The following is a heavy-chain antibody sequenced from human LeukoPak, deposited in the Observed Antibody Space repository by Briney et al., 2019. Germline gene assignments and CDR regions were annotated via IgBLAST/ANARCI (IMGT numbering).Heavy chain of an antibody. CDR3: ARADLGYSYGFGYWWFDP. D-gene: IGHD5-18*01. Sequence: SETLSLTCTVSGGSVSSGSYYWSWIRQPPGKGLEWIGYIYYSGSTNYNPSLKSRVTISVDTSKNQFSLKLSSVTAADTAVYYCARADLGYSYGFGYWWFDPWGQGTLVTVSS. CDR2: IYYSGST. CDR1: GGSVSSGSYY. J-gene: IGHJ5*02. V-gene: IGHV4-61*01.